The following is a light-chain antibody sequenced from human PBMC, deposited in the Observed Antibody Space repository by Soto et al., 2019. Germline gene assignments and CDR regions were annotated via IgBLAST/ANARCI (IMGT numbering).Light chain of an antibody. J-gene: IGKJ4*01. CDR2: VAS. Sequence: DIQMTQSPSSLSASVGDRVTITCRASQSINSYLSWYQQKPGKAPKLLINVASTLQSGVPSRFSGSGSGTDFTLAISSLQPEDSATYYCQHSFSTPQTFGGGTRVEIK. V-gene: IGKV1-39*01. CDR1: QSINSY. CDR3: QHSFSTPQT.